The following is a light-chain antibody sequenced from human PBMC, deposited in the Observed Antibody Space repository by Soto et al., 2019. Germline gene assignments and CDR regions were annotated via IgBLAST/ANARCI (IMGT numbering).Light chain of an antibody. V-gene: IGLV1-47*01. CDR3: AAWDDSLSGNWV. CDR1: SSNIGSNY. Sequence: QSVLTQPPSASGTPGQRVTISCSGSSSNIGSNYVYWYQQLPGTAPQLLIYRNNQRPSGVPDRFSGSKSGTSASLAISGLRSEDEADYYCAAWDDSLSGNWVFGGGTKVTVL. J-gene: IGLJ3*02. CDR2: RNN.